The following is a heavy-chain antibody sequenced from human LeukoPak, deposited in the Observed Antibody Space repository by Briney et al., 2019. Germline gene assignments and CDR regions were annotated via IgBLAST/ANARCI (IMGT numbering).Heavy chain of an antibody. CDR2: ISSSSSYI. CDR1: GFTFSSYS. CDR3: ASGSGWYAHY. V-gene: IGHV3-21*01. D-gene: IGHD6-19*01. Sequence: GGSLRLSCAASGFTFSSYSMNWVRQAPGKGLEWVSSISSSSSYIYHADSVKGRFTISRDNAKNSLYLQMNSLRAEDTAVYYCASGSGWYAHYWGQGTLVTVSS. J-gene: IGHJ4*02.